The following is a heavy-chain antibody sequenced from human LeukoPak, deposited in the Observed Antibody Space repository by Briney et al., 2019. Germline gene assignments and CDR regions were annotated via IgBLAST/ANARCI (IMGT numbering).Heavy chain of an antibody. D-gene: IGHD3-22*01. CDR2: IYHSGST. V-gene: IGHV4-4*02. CDR3: ARAADSSGYSYSDY. Sequence: SETLSLTCAVSGGSISSSNWWSWVRQPPGKGLEWIGEIYHSGSTNYNPSLKSRVTISVDKSKNQFSLKLSSVTAADTAVYYCARAADSSGYSYSDYWGQGTLVTVSS. J-gene: IGHJ4*02. CDR1: GGSISSSNW.